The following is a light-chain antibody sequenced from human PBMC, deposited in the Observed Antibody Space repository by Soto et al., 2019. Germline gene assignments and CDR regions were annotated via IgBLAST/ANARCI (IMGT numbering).Light chain of an antibody. V-gene: IGLV2-14*01. CDR3: SSKRDSSTLFV. CDR1: SSDVGAYNY. CDR2: EVT. J-gene: IGLJ1*01. Sequence: QSVLTQPASVSGSPAQSITISCTGSSSDVGAYNYVSWYQHHPGKVPKLLIYEVTNRPSGVPDRFSGSKSGNTASLTISGLQAEDEADYYCSSKRDSSTLFVFGTGTKVT.